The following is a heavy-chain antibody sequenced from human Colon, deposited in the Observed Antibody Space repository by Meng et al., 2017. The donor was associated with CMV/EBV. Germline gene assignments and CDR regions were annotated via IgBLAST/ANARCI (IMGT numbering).Heavy chain of an antibody. CDR3: ARFVSRSNSRSGSYYRMYFFDL. V-gene: IGHV1-18*01. CDR1: EYAFSNFG. J-gene: IGHJ4*02. D-gene: IGHD3-10*01. Sequence: ASVKVSCKASEYAFSNFGISWVRQAPGQGLEWMGWITVYNGKTKYAQKFQGRVTMTADISTNTAYLELGSLRSDDTAVYFCARFVSRSNSRSGSYYRMYFFDLWGQGTLVTVSS. CDR2: ITVYNGKT.